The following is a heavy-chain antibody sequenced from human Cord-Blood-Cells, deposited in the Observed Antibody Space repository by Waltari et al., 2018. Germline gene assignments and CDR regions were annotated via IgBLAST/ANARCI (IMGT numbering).Heavy chain of an antibody. CDR2: IIPIFGTA. Sequence: QVQLVQSGAEVKKPGSSVKVSCTASGGPVSSYAISWVRQAPGQGLEWMGGIIPIFGTANYAQKFQGRVTITADESTSTAYTELSSLRSEDTAVYYCARSWNDNWFDPWGQGTLVTVSS. CDR3: ARSWNDNWFDP. CDR1: GGPVSSYA. J-gene: IGHJ5*02. D-gene: IGHD1-1*01. V-gene: IGHV1-69*12.